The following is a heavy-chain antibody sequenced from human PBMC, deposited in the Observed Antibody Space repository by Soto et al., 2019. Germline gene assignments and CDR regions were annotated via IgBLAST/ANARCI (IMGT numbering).Heavy chain of an antibody. CDR1: GFTFTMFG. Sequence: GGSLRLSCAASGFTFTMFGMSWVRQSPGKGLEWVSTISGSGGSTYYADSVKGRFTISRDNSKNTLYLQMNSLRAEDTAVYYCAKAPRWRDIDYWGQGTMVTVSS. V-gene: IGHV3-23*01. J-gene: IGHJ4*02. D-gene: IGHD2-15*01. CDR2: ISGSGGST. CDR3: AKAPRWRDIDY.